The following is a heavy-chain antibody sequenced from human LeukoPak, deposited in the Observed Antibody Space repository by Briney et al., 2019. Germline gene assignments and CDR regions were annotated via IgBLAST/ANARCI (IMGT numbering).Heavy chain of an antibody. V-gene: IGHV1-69*13. CDR1: GGSFSNYG. CDR3: ARGMFDIVATTPYHFDL. J-gene: IGHJ4*02. Sequence: ASVKVSCKASGGSFSNYGISWVRQAPGQGLEWVGGIIPIFGTTNNARKFQGRVTIAADESTGTAYMEVNSLRSEDTAVYYCARGMFDIVATTPYHFDLWGQGTLVTVSS. CDR2: IIPIFGTT. D-gene: IGHD5-12*01.